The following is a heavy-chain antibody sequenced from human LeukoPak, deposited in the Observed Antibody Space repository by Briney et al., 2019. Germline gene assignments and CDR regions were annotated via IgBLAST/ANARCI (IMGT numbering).Heavy chain of an antibody. J-gene: IGHJ4*02. V-gene: IGHV3-64*01. CDR2: ISSNGGST. D-gene: IGHD4-23*01. Sequence: PGGSLRLSCAASGFTFSSYAMHWVRQAPGKGLEYVSAISSNGGSTYYANSVKGRFTISRDNSKNTLYLQMGSLRAEDMAVYYCARAGNGFDYWGQGTLVTVSS. CDR1: GFTFSSYA. CDR3: ARAGNGFDY.